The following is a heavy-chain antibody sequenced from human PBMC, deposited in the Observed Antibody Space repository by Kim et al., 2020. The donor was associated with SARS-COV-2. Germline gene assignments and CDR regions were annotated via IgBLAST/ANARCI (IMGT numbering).Heavy chain of an antibody. Sequence: ASVKVSCKASGYTFTSYYMHWVRQAPGQGLEWMGIINPSGGSTSYAQKFQGRVTMTRDTSTSTVYMELSSLRSEDTAVYYCARGLRYFDWLLTNWFDPWGQGTLVTVSS. V-gene: IGHV1-46*01. J-gene: IGHJ5*02. CDR1: GYTFTSYY. CDR3: ARGLRYFDWLLTNWFDP. D-gene: IGHD3-9*01. CDR2: INPSGGST.